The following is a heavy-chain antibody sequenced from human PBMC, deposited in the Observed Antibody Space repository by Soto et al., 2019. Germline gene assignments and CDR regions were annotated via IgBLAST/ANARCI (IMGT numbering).Heavy chain of an antibody. CDR3: ARGLYYYDSSGKNYYFDY. CDR1: GGSVSSGSYY. Sequence: SETLSLTCTVSGGSVSSGSYYWSWIRQPPGKGLEWIGYIYYSGSTNYNPSLKSRVTISVDTSKNQFSLKLSSVTAADTAVYYCARGLYYYDSSGKNYYFDYWGQGTLVTVSS. D-gene: IGHD3-22*01. J-gene: IGHJ4*02. CDR2: IYYSGST. V-gene: IGHV4-61*01.